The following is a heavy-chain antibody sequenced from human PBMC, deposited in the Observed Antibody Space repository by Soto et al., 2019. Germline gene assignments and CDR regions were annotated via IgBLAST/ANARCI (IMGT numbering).Heavy chain of an antibody. Sequence: QLQLQESGPGLVKPSETLSLTCTVSGGSISSSSYYWGWIRQPPGKGLEWIGSIYYSGSTYYNPSLKSRVTISVDTSKNQFSLKLSSVTAADTAVYYCARTPRIAAAGRDDAFDIWGQGTMVTVSS. V-gene: IGHV4-39*01. CDR3: ARTPRIAAAGRDDAFDI. CDR1: GGSISSSSYY. CDR2: IYYSGST. J-gene: IGHJ3*02. D-gene: IGHD6-13*01.